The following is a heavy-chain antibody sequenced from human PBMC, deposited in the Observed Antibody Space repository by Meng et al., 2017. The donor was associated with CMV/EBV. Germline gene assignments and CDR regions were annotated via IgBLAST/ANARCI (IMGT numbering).Heavy chain of an antibody. CDR2: INHSGST. V-gene: IGHV4-34*01. CDR3: ARGMRYCSSTSCRRNKNAEYFQH. CDR1: GGSFSGYY. D-gene: IGHD2-2*01. Sequence: SETLSLTCAVYGGSFSGYYWSWIRQPPGKGLEWIGEINHSGSTNYNPSLKSRVTTSVDTSKNQFSLKLSSVTAADTAVYYCARGMRYCSSTSCRRNKNAEYFQHWGQGTLVTVSS. J-gene: IGHJ1*01.